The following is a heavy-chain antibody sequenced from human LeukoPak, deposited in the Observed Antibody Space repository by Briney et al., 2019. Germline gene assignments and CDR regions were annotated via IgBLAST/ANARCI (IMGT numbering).Heavy chain of an antibody. D-gene: IGHD3-22*01. CDR2: ISAYNGNT. Sequence: ASVKVSCKASGYTFTSNGISWVRQAPGQGLEWMGWISAYNGNTNYAQKLQCRVTMTTDTSTSTAYMELRSLRSDDTAVYYCARAFDSSGYYYYYFDYWGQGTLVTVSS. V-gene: IGHV1-18*01. J-gene: IGHJ4*02. CDR1: GYTFTSNG. CDR3: ARAFDSSGYYYYYFDY.